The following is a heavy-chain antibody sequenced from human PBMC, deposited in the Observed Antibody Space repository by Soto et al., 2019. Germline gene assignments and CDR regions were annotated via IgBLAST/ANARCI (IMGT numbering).Heavy chain of an antibody. CDR1: GYSFTGHY. CDR2: IGPESGAT. D-gene: IGHD1-26*01. Sequence: ASVKVCCKASGYSFTGHYIHWGRQAPEQGPEWMGEIGPESGATRYAQKFQGTVTMTMDKSITTVYMELNNLRPDDTAIYYVGRGRSGPIAVSDWGQGISLTVSS. J-gene: IGHJ4*02. CDR3: GRGRSGPIAVSD. V-gene: IGHV1-2*02.